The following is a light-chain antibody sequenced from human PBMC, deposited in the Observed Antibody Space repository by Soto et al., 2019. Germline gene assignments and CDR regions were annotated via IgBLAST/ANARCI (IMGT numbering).Light chain of an antibody. J-gene: IGLJ1*01. Sequence: QSVLTQPPSASGSPGQSVTISCTGTSSDVGGYNYVSWYQQHPGKAPKLMIYEVSKRPSGVPDRFSGSKSGNTASLTVSGLQAEDEADYYCRSYAGSNGVFGTGTKLTVL. CDR3: RSYAGSNGV. CDR1: SSDVGGYNY. V-gene: IGLV2-8*01. CDR2: EVS.